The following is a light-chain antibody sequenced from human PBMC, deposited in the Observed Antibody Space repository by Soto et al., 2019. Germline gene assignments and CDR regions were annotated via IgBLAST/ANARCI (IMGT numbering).Light chain of an antibody. CDR3: HQYGSSPQT. Sequence: VMTQSPATLSVSPGERATLSCRASQSVSSSYLAWYQQKPGQAPRLLIYGASSRATGIPDRFTGSGSGTDFTLTISRLKPEDFAVFYCHQYGSSPQTFGQGTKVDIK. CDR1: QSVSSSY. J-gene: IGKJ1*01. V-gene: IGKV3-20*01. CDR2: GAS.